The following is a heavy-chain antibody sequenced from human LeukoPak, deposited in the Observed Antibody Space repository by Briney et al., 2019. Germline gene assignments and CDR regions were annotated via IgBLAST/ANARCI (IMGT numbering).Heavy chain of an antibody. CDR2: FDPEDGET. V-gene: IGHV1-24*01. CDR1: GYALTELS. D-gene: IGHD2-2*02. J-gene: IGHJ6*02. CDR3: ATGQYQLLYGGYYYGMDV. Sequence: ASVKVSCKVSGYALTELSMHWVRQAPGKGLEWMGGFDPEDGETIYAQKFQGRVTMTEDTSTDTAYMELSSLRSEDTAVYYCATGQYQLLYGGYYYGMDVWGRGTTVTVSS.